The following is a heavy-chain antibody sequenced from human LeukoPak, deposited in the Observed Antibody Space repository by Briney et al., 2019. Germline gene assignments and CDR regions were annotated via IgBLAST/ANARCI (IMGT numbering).Heavy chain of an antibody. D-gene: IGHD5-18*01. CDR2: IYYSGST. CDR3: ARDIRRGYSYGYAYYYYGMDV. V-gene: IGHV4-59*01. CDR1: GGSISSYY. J-gene: IGHJ6*02. Sequence: SETLSLTCTVSGGSISSYYWSWIRQPPGKGLEWIGYIYYSGSTNYNPSLKSRVTISVDTSENQFSLKLSSVTAADTAVYYCARDIRRGYSYGYAYYYYGMDVWGQGTTVTVSS.